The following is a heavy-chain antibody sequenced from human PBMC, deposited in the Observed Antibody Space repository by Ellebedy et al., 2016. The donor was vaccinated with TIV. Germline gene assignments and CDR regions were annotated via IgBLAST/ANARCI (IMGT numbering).Heavy chain of an antibody. J-gene: IGHJ3*02. Sequence: GESLKISXAASGFIFRNYGMHWVRQAPGKGLEWVAVISYDGSNKYYSDSVKGRFTISRDNSNNTLYLQMNGLRVEDTALYYCVRPREYDLQYGSFEIWGQGTMVTVSS. V-gene: IGHV3-30*03. CDR3: VRPREYDLQYGSFEI. CDR2: ISYDGSNK. D-gene: IGHD3/OR15-3a*01. CDR1: GFIFRNYG.